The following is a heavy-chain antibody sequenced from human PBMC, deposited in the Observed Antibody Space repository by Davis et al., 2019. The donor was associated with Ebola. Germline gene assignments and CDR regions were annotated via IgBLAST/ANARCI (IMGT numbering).Heavy chain of an antibody. CDR3: ARARIAAAGDY. CDR2: LNPNSGGT. D-gene: IGHD6-13*01. V-gene: IGHV1-2*06. Sequence: ASVPVPCMASGYTLTGHYMHSVRQAPRQGLEWMGRLNPNSGGTNYAQKFQGRVTMTRDTSISTAYMELSRLRSDDTAVYYCARARIAAAGDYWGQGTLVTVSS. CDR1: GYTLTGHY. J-gene: IGHJ4*02.